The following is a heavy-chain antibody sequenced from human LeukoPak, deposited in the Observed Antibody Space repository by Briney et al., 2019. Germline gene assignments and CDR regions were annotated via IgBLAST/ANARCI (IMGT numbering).Heavy chain of an antibody. CDR2: IFWDDDK. V-gene: IGHV2-5*02. Sequence: SGPTLVNPTQTLTLTCTFSGFSLNTLGAGVAWIGQPPGKALEWLALIFWDDDKRYSPSLKSRLTLTKDTSKSQVVLTMTHMDPVDTGTYYCAHTHYYGSGLDHWGQGTLVTVSS. J-gene: IGHJ5*02. CDR1: GFSLNTLGAG. CDR3: AHTHYYGSGLDH. D-gene: IGHD3-10*01.